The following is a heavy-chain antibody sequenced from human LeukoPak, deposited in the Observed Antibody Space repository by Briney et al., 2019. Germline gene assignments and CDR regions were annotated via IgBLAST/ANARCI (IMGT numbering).Heavy chain of an antibody. CDR1: GGSFSGYY. CDR2: INHSGST. D-gene: IGHD2-15*01. V-gene: IGHV4-34*01. Sequence: SETLSLTCAVYGGSFSGYYWSWIRQPPGKGLEWIGEINHSGSTNYNPSLKSRVTISVDTSKNQFSLKMSSVTAADTAVYYCARRVGCSGGSCYYGYFDYWGQGTLVTVSS. CDR3: ARRVGCSGGSCYYGYFDY. J-gene: IGHJ4*02.